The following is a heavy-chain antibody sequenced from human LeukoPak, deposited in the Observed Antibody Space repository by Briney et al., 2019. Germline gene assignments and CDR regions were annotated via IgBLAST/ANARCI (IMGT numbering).Heavy chain of an antibody. J-gene: IGHJ4*02. CDR1: GGTFSSYA. CDR3: AREGGGYYDSSGYSSFAY. V-gene: IGHV1-69*13. CDR2: IIPIFGTA. Sequence: SVKVSCKASGGTFSSYAISWVRQAPGQGLEWMGGIIPIFGTANYAQKFQGRVTITADESTSTAYMELSSLRSEDTAVYYCAREGGGYYDSSGYSSFAYWGQGTLVTVSS. D-gene: IGHD3-22*01.